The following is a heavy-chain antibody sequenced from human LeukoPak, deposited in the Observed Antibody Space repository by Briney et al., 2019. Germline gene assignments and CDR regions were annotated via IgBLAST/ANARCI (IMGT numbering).Heavy chain of an antibody. CDR3: ARDLTAYCGGDCYPHY. Sequence: SEKVSCKASGGTFSSYTISWVRQAPGQGLEWMGRIIPILGIANYAQKFQGRVTITADKSTSTAYMELSSLRSEDTAVYYCARDLTAYCGGDCYPHYWGQGTLVTVSS. CDR2: IIPILGIA. D-gene: IGHD2-21*01. V-gene: IGHV1-69*04. CDR1: GGTFSSYT. J-gene: IGHJ4*02.